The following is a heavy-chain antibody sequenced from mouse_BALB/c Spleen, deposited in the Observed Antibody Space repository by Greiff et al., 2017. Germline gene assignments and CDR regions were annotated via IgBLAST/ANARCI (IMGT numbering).Heavy chain of an antibody. CDR2: IFPGDGST. CDR1: GYTFTSYD. D-gene: IGHD2-10*02. J-gene: IGHJ2*01. V-gene: IGHV1-85*01. Sequence: QVQLQQSGAELVKPGASVKLSCKASGYTFTSYDMNWVRQRPEQGLEWIGWIFPGDGSTKYNEKFKGKATLTTDKSYSTAYMQISRLTSEDSAVYCCARAYGNYYFDYWGQGTTVTVSS. CDR3: ARAYGNYYFDY.